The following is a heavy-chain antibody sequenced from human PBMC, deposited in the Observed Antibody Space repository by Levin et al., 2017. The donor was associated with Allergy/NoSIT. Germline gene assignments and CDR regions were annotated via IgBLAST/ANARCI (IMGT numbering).Heavy chain of an antibody. J-gene: IGHJ4*02. CDR1: AFSFSSYA. V-gene: IGHV3-23*01. D-gene: IGHD1-26*01. CDR3: AKEGSGGSYGIY. CDR2: ISGSGGRT. Sequence: LTGGSLRLSCAASAFSFSSYAMSWVRQAPGKGLEWVSAISGSGGRTYYADSVKGRFTISRDNSKNTLFLQMNSLRAEDTAVYYCAKEGSGGSYGIYWGQGTLVTVSS.